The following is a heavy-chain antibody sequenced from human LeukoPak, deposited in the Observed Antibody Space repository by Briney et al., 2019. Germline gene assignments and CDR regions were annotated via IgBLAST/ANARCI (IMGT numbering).Heavy chain of an antibody. Sequence: GGSLRLSCAASGFTFSSYWMSWDRQAPGKGLEWVANINKDGGEKYYVDSVKGRFTISRDNAKNSLYLQMNSLRADDTAVYYCVKDSPPRYSGSPPAYWGQGTLVTVSS. CDR2: INKDGGEK. J-gene: IGHJ4*02. CDR3: VKDSPPRYSGSPPAY. CDR1: GFTFSSYW. V-gene: IGHV3-7*03. D-gene: IGHD1-26*01.